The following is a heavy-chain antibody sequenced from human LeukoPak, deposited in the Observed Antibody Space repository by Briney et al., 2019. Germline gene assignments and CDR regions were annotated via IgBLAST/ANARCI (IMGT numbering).Heavy chain of an antibody. CDR3: ARDRYYGPGSPTRIFDY. Sequence: ASVKVSCKASGYTFTSYGISWVRQAPGQGLEWMGWISAYNGNTNYAQKLQGRVTMTTDTSTSTAYMELRSLRSDDTAVYYCARDRYYGPGSPTRIFDYWGQGTLVTVSS. D-gene: IGHD3-10*01. CDR1: GYTFTSYG. CDR2: ISAYNGNT. V-gene: IGHV1-18*01. J-gene: IGHJ4*02.